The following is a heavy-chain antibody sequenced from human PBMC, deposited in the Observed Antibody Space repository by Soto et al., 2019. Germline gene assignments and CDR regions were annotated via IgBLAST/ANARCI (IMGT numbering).Heavy chain of an antibody. CDR2: ISSSSSYI. D-gene: IGHD3-3*01. Sequence: GGSLRLSCAASGFTFSSYSMNWVRQAPGKGLEWVSSISSSSSYIYYADSVKGRFTISRDNAKNSLYLQMNSLRAEDTAVYYCARAYYDFWSGDQNYGTDVWGQGTTVTVSS. V-gene: IGHV3-21*01. J-gene: IGHJ6*02. CDR1: GFTFSSYS. CDR3: ARAYYDFWSGDQNYGTDV.